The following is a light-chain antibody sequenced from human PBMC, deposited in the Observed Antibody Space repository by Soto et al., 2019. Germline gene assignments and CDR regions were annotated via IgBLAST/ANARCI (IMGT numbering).Light chain of an antibody. V-gene: IGLV2-14*01. CDR2: DVS. J-gene: IGLJ2*01. CDR3: SSYTSSSTLAV. Sequence: QSVLTQPASASGSPGQSFTISCTGTSSDVGGYNYVSWYQQHPGKAPKLMIYDVSNRPSGVSNRFSGSKSGNTASLTISGLQAEDEAEYYCSSYTSSSTLAVFGGGTKLT. CDR1: SSDVGGYNY.